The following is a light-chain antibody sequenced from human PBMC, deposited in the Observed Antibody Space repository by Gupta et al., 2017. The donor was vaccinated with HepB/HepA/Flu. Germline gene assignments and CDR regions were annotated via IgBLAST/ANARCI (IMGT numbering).Light chain of an antibody. Sequence: EIVLTQSPATLSLSPGERATLSCRASQSVSNYLAWYKQKPGQAPRLLIYAASNSAFGTPARFSGCGCETDFTLTSSRREAEDSAVYYRQQRYSYLTFGEGTKVEIK. V-gene: IGKV3-11*01. CDR1: QSVSNY. CDR3: QQRYSYLT. J-gene: IGKJ4*01. CDR2: AAS.